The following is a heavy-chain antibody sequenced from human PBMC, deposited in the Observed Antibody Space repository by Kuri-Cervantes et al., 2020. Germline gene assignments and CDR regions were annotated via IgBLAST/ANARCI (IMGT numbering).Heavy chain of an antibody. CDR2: IKHSGST. J-gene: IGHJ4*02. D-gene: IGHD3-22*01. Sequence: SQTLSLTCAVYGGSFSGYYWSWIRQPPGKGLEWIGEIKHSGSTNYNPSLKSRVTISVDTSKNQFSLKLSSVTAADTAVYYCARATYYYDSSGYYPFDYWGQGTLVTSPQ. CDR1: GGSFSGYY. V-gene: IGHV4-34*01. CDR3: ARATYYYDSSGYYPFDY.